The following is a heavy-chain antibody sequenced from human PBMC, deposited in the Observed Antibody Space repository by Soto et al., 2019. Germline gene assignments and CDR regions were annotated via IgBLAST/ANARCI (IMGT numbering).Heavy chain of an antibody. CDR1: GGSISSSSYY. CDR3: ARQYYFGSGSYYNRPFAF. Sequence: SETLSLTCTVSGGSISSSSYYWGWIRQPPGKGLEWIGNIYYSGNSHYNPSPKSRVTISVDTAKNQFSLKLSSVTAADTAVYYCARQYYFGSGSYYNRPFAFWGQGTLVTVS. CDR2: IYYSGNS. J-gene: IGHJ4*02. D-gene: IGHD3-10*01. V-gene: IGHV4-39*01.